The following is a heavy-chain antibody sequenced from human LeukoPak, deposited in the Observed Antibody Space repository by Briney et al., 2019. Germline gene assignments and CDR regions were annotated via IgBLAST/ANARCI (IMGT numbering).Heavy chain of an antibody. V-gene: IGHV3-23*01. J-gene: IGHJ3*02. CDR1: GFTFSSYA. CDR2: ISGCGGST. Sequence: GGSLRLSCAASGFTFSSYAMSWVRQAPGKGLEWVSAISGCGGSTYYADSVKGRFTISRDNSKNTLYLQMNSLRAEDTAVYYCAKCQYAGKSSGAFDIWGQGTMVTVSS. CDR3: AKCQYAGKSSGAFDI. D-gene: IGHD4-23*01.